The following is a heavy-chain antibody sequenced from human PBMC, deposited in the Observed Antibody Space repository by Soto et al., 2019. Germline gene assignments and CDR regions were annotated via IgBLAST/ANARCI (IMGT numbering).Heavy chain of an antibody. J-gene: IGHJ6*02. CDR2: IYYSGST. CDR1: GASISPYY. CDR3: ARDRGDRNEYYYGVEV. V-gene: IGHV4-59*01. Sequence: SETLSLTCSVSGASISPYYWSWIRQPPGKGLEWIGYIYYSGSTNYNPSLKSRVTISLDTSKNQFSLKLSSVTAADTAMYYCARDRGDRNEYYYGVEVWGQGTTVT. D-gene: IGHD7-27*01.